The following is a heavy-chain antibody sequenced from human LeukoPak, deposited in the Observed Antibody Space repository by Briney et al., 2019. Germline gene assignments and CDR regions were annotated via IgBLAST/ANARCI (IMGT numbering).Heavy chain of an antibody. CDR1: GDSISSYY. J-gene: IGHJ4*02. D-gene: IGHD6-19*01. Sequence: PSETLSLTCTVSGDSISSYYWSWIRQPPGKGLEWIGYIYYSGSTNYNPSLRSRVTISLDTSKNQFSLNLTSVTAADTAVYFCARDRSIGQWLVYFDSWGQGTLVTVSS. CDR3: ARDRSIGQWLVYFDS. CDR2: IYYSGST. V-gene: IGHV4-59*01.